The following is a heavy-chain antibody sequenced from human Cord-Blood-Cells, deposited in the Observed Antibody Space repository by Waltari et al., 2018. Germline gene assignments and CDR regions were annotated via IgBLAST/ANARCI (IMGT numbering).Heavy chain of an antibody. CDR3: ARGPPEWEHYYGMDV. CDR2: IYYSGST. D-gene: IGHD1-26*01. J-gene: IGHJ6*02. Sequence: QVQLQELGPGLVKPSQTLSLTCTVSGGSISSGGYYWSWIRQHPGKGLEWIGYIYYSGSTYYNPSLKSRVTISVDTSKNQFSLKLSSVTAADTAVYYCARGPPEWEHYYGMDVWGQGTTVTVSS. CDR1: GGSISSGGYY. V-gene: IGHV4-31*03.